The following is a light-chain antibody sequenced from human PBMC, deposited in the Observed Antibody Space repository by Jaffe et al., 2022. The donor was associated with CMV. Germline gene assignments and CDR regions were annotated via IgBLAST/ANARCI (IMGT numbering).Light chain of an antibody. CDR1: QSISSN. J-gene: IGKJ3*01. V-gene: IGKV3-15*01. CDR3: QQYNNWGGFT. CDR2: AAS. Sequence: IVMTQSPDTLSVSPGERATLSCRASQSISSNLAWYQQRPGQAPRLLIYAASTRATGIPARFSGSGSGTEFTLTISSLQSEDFAVYYCQQYNNWGGFTFGPGTKVDIK.